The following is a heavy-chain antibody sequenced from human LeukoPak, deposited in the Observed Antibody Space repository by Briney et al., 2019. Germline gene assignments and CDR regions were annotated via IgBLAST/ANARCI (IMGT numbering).Heavy chain of an antibody. J-gene: IGHJ3*02. V-gene: IGHV4-39*07. CDR2: MYDSGRT. Sequence: PSETQSLTCTVSGGSNSSSSDFWGWIRQPPGKGLDWIGTMYDSGRTYYNSSLKSRVTISVDTSKNHFSLKLSSVTAADTAAYYCATGRAVGAADAFDIWGQGTMVTVSS. CDR1: GGSNSSSSDF. CDR3: ATGRAVGAADAFDI. D-gene: IGHD1-26*01.